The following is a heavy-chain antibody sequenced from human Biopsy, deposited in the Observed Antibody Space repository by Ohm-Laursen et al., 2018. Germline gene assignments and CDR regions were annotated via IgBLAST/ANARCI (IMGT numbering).Heavy chain of an antibody. V-gene: IGHV4-59*01. CDR2: IYYSGST. Sequence: SETLSLTCTVSRGSISSYYWNWIRQPPGKGLEWIGYIYYSGSTNYNPSLKSRATISIDTSKNQFSLNMSSVTAADTAVYYCAREFYGNGMDVWGQGTTVTVSS. J-gene: IGHJ6*02. D-gene: IGHD4-17*01. CDR1: RGSISSYY. CDR3: AREFYGNGMDV.